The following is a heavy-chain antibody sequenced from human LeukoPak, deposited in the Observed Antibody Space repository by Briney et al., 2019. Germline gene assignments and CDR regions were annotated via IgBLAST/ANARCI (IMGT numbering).Heavy chain of an antibody. J-gene: IGHJ4*02. CDR2: ISYDGSNK. Sequence: GGSLRLSCAASGFTFSSYGMHWVRQAPGKGLEWVAVISYDGSNKYYADSVKGRFTISRDNAKSSVYLQLNSLRADDTAIYYCAKDIPGGGDDYWGQGTLVTVSS. V-gene: IGHV3-30*18. D-gene: IGHD2-21*02. CDR3: AKDIPGGGDDY. CDR1: GFTFSSYG.